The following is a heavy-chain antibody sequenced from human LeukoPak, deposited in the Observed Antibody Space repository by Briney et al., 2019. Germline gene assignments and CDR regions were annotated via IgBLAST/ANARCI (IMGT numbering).Heavy chain of an antibody. CDR2: IRYDGTNK. J-gene: IGHJ4*02. CDR3: AKDNGYYGSGSYYNDY. Sequence: PGRSLRLSCAASGFTFSSCAMHWVRQAPGKGLEWVAFIRYDGTNKYYADSVKGRFTISRDNSKNTLYLQMNSLRAEDTAVCYCAKDNGYYGSGSYYNDYWGQGTLVTVSS. D-gene: IGHD3-10*01. V-gene: IGHV3-30*02. CDR1: GFTFSSCA.